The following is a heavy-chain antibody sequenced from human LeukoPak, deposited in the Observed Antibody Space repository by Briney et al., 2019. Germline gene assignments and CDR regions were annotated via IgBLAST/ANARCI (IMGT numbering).Heavy chain of an antibody. CDR1: GFTFSSYA. D-gene: IGHD3-3*01. CDR2: ISYDGSNK. J-gene: IGHJ4*02. CDR3: AREGAWIFGVVILDYFDY. Sequence: GGSLRLSCAASGFTFSSYAMHWVRQAPGKGLEWVAVISYDGSNKYYADSVKGRFTISRDNSKNTLYLQMNSLRAEDTAVYYCAREGAWIFGVVILDYFDYWGQGTLVTVSS. V-gene: IGHV3-30-3*01.